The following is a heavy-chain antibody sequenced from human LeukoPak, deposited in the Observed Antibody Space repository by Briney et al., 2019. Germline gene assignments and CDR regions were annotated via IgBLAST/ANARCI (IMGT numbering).Heavy chain of an antibody. CDR2: ISGSGGST. CDR3: ARDSGIAGYYFDY. J-gene: IGHJ4*02. CDR1: GFTFSSYA. D-gene: IGHD6-13*01. Sequence: GGSLRLSCAASGFTFSSYAMSWVRQAPGKGLEWVSAISGSGGSTYYADSVKGRFTISRDNSKNTLYLQMNSLTAEDTAVYYCARDSGIAGYYFDYWGQGSLVTVSS. V-gene: IGHV3-23*01.